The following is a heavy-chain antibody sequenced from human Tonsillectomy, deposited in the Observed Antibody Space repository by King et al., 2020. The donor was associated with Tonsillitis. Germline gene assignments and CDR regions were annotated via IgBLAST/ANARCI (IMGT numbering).Heavy chain of an antibody. CDR3: ARAHANCFDSSGYYIYEYYYYMDV. D-gene: IGHD3-22*01. J-gene: IGHJ6*03. CDR2: IYYSGST. Sequence: VQLQESGPGLVKPSETLSLTCTVSGGFISSYYWNWIRQPPGKGLEWIGYIYYSGSTNYNPSLKSRVSISVDTSKNQFSLKLSSVTAADTAVYYCARAHANCFDSSGYYIYEYYYYMDVWGKGTTVTVSS. CDR1: GGFISSYY. V-gene: IGHV4-59*08.